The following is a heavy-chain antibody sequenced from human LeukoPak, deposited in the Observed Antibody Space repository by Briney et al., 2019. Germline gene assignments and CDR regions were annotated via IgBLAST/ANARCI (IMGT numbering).Heavy chain of an antibody. CDR3: ARDITMVRGVIITNWFDP. D-gene: IGHD3-10*01. Sequence: ASVKVSCKASGYTFTGYYMHWVRQAPGQGLEWMGWINPNSGGTNYAQKFQGRVTMTRDTSISTAYMELSRLRSDDTAVYYCARDITMVRGVIITNWFDPWGQGTLVTVSS. CDR2: INPNSGGT. V-gene: IGHV1-2*02. J-gene: IGHJ5*02. CDR1: GYTFTGYY.